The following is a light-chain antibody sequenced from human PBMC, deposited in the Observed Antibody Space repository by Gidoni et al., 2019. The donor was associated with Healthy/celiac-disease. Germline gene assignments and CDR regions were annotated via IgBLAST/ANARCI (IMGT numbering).Light chain of an antibody. CDR2: DDS. J-gene: IGLJ2*01. CDR1: NIGSKS. V-gene: IGLV3-21*02. CDR3: QVWDSSSDHVV. Sequence: SHVLTQPPSAAVAPGQTARITWGGNNIGSKSVHWYQQKPGQAPGLVVYDDSDRPSGIPERFSGSNSGNTATLTISRVEAGDEADYYCQVWDSSSDHVVFGGGTKLT.